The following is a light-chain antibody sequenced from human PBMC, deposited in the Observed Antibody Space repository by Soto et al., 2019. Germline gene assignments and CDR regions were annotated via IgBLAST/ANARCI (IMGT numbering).Light chain of an antibody. Sequence: DIQMTQSPSSLSASVGDRVTITCRASQSISTYLNWYQKKPGKAPNLLIYDASRLQSGVPSRFSGSGSGTEFTLTINRLEPEEFAVYYCQQYGSTPVTFGQGTKVDIK. J-gene: IGKJ1*01. V-gene: IGKV1-39*01. CDR1: QSISTY. CDR3: QQYGSTPVT. CDR2: DAS.